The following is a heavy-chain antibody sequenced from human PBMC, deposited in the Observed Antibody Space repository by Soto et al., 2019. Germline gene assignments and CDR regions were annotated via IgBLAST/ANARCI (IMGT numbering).Heavy chain of an antibody. CDR2: KNPNSGNT. J-gene: IGHJ6*02. V-gene: IGHV1-8*01. CDR3: ARGRNGMDG. Sequence: QVQLVQSGAEVKKPGASVKVSCKASGDPFSNYDIKWVRQATGQGLEWMGWKNPNSGNTGSARKFQGRVTMTRNTSISTAYMELSSLRSEDTAVYYCARGRNGMDGGGQGTTVTVSS. CDR1: GDPFSNYD.